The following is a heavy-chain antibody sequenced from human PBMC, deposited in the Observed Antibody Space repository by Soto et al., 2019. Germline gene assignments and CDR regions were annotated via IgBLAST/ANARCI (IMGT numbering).Heavy chain of an antibody. Sequence: GESLKISCQGSGYRFTSYWIGWVRQMPGKGLEWMGIIYPGDSDTRYSPSFQGQVTISADKSISTAYLQWSSLKASDTAMYYCARLRCSGGSCYLHYYYGMDVWGQGTTVTVSS. V-gene: IGHV5-51*01. J-gene: IGHJ6*02. CDR2: IYPGDSDT. CDR1: GYRFTSYW. CDR3: ARLRCSGGSCYLHYYYGMDV. D-gene: IGHD2-15*01.